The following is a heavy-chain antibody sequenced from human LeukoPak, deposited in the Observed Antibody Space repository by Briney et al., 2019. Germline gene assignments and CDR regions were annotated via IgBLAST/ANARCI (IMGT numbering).Heavy chain of an antibody. V-gene: IGHV3-23*01. D-gene: IGHD6-13*01. CDR2: ISGSGGST. J-gene: IGHJ4*02. CDR1: GFSFSTYS. CDR3: AKDYRGSSSWYDY. Sequence: GGSLRLSCAASGFSFSTYSMSWVRQAPGKGLEWVSAISGSGGSTYYADSVKGRFTISRDNSKNTLYLQMNSLRAEDTAVYYCAKDYRGSSSWYDYWGQGTLVTVSS.